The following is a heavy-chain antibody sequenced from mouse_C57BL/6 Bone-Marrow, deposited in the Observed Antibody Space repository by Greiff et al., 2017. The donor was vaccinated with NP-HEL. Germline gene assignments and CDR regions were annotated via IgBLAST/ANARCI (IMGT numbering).Heavy chain of an antibody. V-gene: IGHV1-42*01. CDR1: GYSFTGYY. CDR3: ARPLYYSNYPYYARDY. J-gene: IGHJ4*01. D-gene: IGHD2-5*01. Sequence: EVKLMESGPELVKPGASVKISCKASGYSFTGYYMNWVKQSPEKSLEWIGEINPSTGGTTYNQKFKAKATLTVDKSSSTAYMQLKSLTSADSAVYYCARPLYYSNYPYYARDYWGQGTSVTVSS. CDR2: INPSTGGT.